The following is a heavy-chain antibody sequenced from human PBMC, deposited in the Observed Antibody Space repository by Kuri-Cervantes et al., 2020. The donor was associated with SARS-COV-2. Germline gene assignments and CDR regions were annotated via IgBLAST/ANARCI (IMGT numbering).Heavy chain of an antibody. D-gene: IGHD2-2*02. CDR1: GYTFTSYG. J-gene: IGHJ6*03. V-gene: IGHV1-18*01. CDR3: ARDPEYQLLHHGAYYYNYYMDV. Sequence: ASVKVSCKASGYTFTSYGISWVRQAPGQGLEWMGWISAYNGNTNYAQKLQGRVTMTTDTSTSTAYMELRSLRSDDTAVYYCARDPEYQLLHHGAYYYNYYMDVWGKGTTVTVSS. CDR2: ISAYNGNT.